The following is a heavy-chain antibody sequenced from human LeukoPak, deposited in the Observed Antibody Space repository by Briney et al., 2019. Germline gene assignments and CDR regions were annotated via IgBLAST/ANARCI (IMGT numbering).Heavy chain of an antibody. J-gene: IGHJ6*03. CDR1: GFTFSSYA. V-gene: IGHV3-66*01. CDR2: MYTLGNT. CDR3: AGYGGSYPYYMDV. Sequence: GGSLRLSCAASGFTFSSYAMTWVRRAPGKGLEWVSVMYTLGNTNYADSVRGRFTISRDNSKNTLYLQMNSLRAEDTAVYYCAGYGGSYPYYMDVWGKGTTVTISS. D-gene: IGHD1-26*01.